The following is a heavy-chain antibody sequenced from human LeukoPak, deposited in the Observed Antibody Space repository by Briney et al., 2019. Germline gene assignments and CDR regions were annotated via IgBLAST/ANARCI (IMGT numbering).Heavy chain of an antibody. D-gene: IGHD6-19*01. CDR2: INWDGGST. V-gene: IGHV3-20*04. Sequence: PGGSLRLSCAASGFTFDDYGMSWARHAPGKGLERVSGINWDGGSTGYADSVKGRFTISRDNAKNFLYLQMNSLRAEDTALYYCARTVSSAGWSDDAFDIWGQGTMVTVSS. CDR1: GFTFDDYG. CDR3: ARTVSSAGWSDDAFDI. J-gene: IGHJ3*02.